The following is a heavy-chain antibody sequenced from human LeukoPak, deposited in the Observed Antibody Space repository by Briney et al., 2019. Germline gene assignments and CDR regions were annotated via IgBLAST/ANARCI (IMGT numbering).Heavy chain of an antibody. J-gene: IGHJ5*02. CDR3: ARDKGGSSGWYVGNWFDP. Sequence: GGSLRLSCAASGFTFSSYEMNWVRQAPGKGLEWVSYISSSGSTIYYADSVKGRFTISRDNAKNSLYLQMNSLRSDDTAVYYCARDKGGSSGWYVGNWFDPWGQGTLVTVSS. CDR2: ISSSGSTI. D-gene: IGHD6-19*01. CDR1: GFTFSSYE. V-gene: IGHV3-48*03.